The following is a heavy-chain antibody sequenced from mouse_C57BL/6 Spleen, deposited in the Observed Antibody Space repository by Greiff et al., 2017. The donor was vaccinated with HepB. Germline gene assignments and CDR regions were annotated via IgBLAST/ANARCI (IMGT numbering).Heavy chain of an antibody. J-gene: IGHJ3*01. D-gene: IGHD1-1*01. CDR3: ARGYYGSSYPAWFAY. CDR1: GYSITSGYD. Sequence: EVQLVESGPGMVKPSQSLSLTCTVTGYSITSGYDWHWIRHFPGNKLEWMGYISYSGSTNYNPSLKSRISITHDTSKNHFFLKLNSVTTEDTATYYCARGYYGSSYPAWFAYWGQGTLVTVSA. CDR2: ISYSGST. V-gene: IGHV3-1*01.